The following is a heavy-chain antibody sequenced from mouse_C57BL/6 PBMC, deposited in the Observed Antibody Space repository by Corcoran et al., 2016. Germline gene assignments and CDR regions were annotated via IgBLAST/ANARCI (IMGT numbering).Heavy chain of an antibody. CDR2: INPNNGGT. V-gene: IGHV1-18*01. CDR3: ARGGVYDYDERYYYAMDY. J-gene: IGHJ4*01. CDR1: GYTFTDYN. D-gene: IGHD2-4*01. Sequence: EVQLQQSGPELVKPGASVKIPCKASGYTFTDYNMDWVKQSHGKSLEWIGDINPNNGGTIYNQKFKGKATLTVDKSSSTAYMELRSLTSEDTAVYYCARGGVYDYDERYYYAMDYWGQGTSVTVSS.